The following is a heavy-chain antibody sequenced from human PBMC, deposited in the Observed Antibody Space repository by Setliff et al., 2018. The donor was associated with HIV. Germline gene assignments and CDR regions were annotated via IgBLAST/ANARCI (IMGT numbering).Heavy chain of an antibody. CDR3: AGGPGTTSIDY. CDR1: GDSVTSGGYY. D-gene: IGHD1-26*01. CDR2: INHSGST. J-gene: IGHJ4*02. Sequence: PSETLSLTCTVSGDSVTSGGYYWNWIRQRPGKGLEWIGEINHSGSTNYNMSLWSRVTISLDASRNQFSLELISVTAADTAVYYCAGGPGTTSIDYWAQGTLVTVSS. V-gene: IGHV4-61*08.